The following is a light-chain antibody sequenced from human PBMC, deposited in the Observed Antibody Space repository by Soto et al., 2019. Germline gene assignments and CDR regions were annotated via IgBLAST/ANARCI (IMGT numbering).Light chain of an antibody. V-gene: IGKV3-20*01. CDR3: QQYGSAPFT. CDR2: GES. CDR1: QALNSNFKAWYQQGPDQAPSNY. J-gene: IGKJ3*01. Sequence: IVLTQSPGTLSFSPGDRATLSCRAGQALNSNFKAWYQQGPDQAPSNYLAWYHQKPGKAPRLLIFGESSRATGIPDRFSGSGYGTDFTLTISRLEPEDFAVYFCQQYGSAPFTFGPGTRVEI.